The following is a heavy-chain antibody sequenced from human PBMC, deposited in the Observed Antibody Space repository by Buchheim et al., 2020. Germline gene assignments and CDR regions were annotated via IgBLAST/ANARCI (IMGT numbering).Heavy chain of an antibody. CDR1: GFTFITAW. J-gene: IGHJ4*02. Sequence: EVHLVESGGDLAKPGTSLRLSCAASGFTFITAWMSWVRQVPGKGLEWVARIKNEGDGGTTDYAAPVKGRFTISRDDSKNMLYLQMNSLKVEDTALYYCTTVVASGGYWGQGT. CDR3: TTVVASGGY. V-gene: IGHV3-15*01. D-gene: IGHD2-15*01. CDR2: IKNEGDGGTT.